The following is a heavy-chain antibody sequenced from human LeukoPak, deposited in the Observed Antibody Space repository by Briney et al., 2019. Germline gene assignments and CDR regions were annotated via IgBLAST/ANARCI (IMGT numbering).Heavy chain of an antibody. CDR1: RGSISSYY. D-gene: IGHD3-22*01. Sequence: SETLSLTCTVSRGSISSYYWRWLRQPPGKGLEWFGYLYHSGITHYNPSLKSRDTISVDTSKSQFSLNLSSVTAADTAMYYCARLPLDSSGYHDAFDIWGQGTRVTVSS. CDR2: LYHSGIT. CDR3: ARLPLDSSGYHDAFDI. J-gene: IGHJ3*02. V-gene: IGHV4-59*08.